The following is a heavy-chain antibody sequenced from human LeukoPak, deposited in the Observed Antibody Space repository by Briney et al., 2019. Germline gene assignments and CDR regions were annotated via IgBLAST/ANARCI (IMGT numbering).Heavy chain of an antibody. CDR1: RHTFTTYY. V-gene: IGHV1-46*01. J-gene: IGHJ5*02. CDR2: INPSGGWT. D-gene: IGHD2-8*02. CDR3: ARYSTGNWFDP. Sequence: ASVKVSCKASRHTFTTYYIQWVRQAPGQGPEWMGRINPSGGWTDYAQKFQGRVTITRDTSSSTVYMELSSLRSEDTAVYYCARYSTGNWFDPWGQGTLVTVSS.